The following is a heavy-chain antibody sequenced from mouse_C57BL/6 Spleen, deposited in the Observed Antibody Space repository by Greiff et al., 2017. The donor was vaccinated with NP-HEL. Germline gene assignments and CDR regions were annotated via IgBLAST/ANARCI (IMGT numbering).Heavy chain of an antibody. CDR3: ARSDYGSLLAY. CDR1: GYTFTSYW. Sequence: VRLQQPGAELVRPGTSVKLSCKASGYTFTSYWMHWVKQRPGQGLEWIGVIDPSDSYTNYNQKFKGKATLTVDTSSSTAYMQLSSLTSEDSAVYYCARSDYGSLLAYWGQGTLVTVSA. CDR2: IDPSDSYT. D-gene: IGHD1-1*01. J-gene: IGHJ3*01. V-gene: IGHV1-59*01.